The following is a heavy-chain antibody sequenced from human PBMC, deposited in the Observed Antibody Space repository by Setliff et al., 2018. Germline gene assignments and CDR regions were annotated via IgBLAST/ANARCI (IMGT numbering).Heavy chain of an antibody. CDR2: ILGEGSDK. Sequence: PGGSLRLSCAASGFSLSDYQMSWVRQAPGKGLEWVAMILGEGSDKRYVDSVKGRFIISRDNAKQSVELQMSALRVEDTAVYYCVRDWRDQKASDVWGQGTMVTVSS. D-gene: IGHD1-1*01. V-gene: IGHV3-7*01. CDR3: VRDWRDQKASDV. CDR1: GFSLSDYQ. J-gene: IGHJ3*01.